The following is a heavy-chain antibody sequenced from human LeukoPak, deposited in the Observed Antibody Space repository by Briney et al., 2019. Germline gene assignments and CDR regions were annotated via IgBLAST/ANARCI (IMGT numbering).Heavy chain of an antibody. CDR1: GGSISSSDYY. CDR2: IHYGGST. D-gene: IGHD3-10*01. J-gene: IGHJ4*02. CDR3: VSYMVRAPYHFDY. V-gene: IGHV4-39*01. Sequence: SETLSLTCTVSGGSISSSDYYWARIRQPPGKGLDWLGSIHYGGSTYYKPPLKSRVTISVDTSKNQFSLKLRSVTAADTAIYYCVSYMVRAPYHFDYWGQGTLVSISS.